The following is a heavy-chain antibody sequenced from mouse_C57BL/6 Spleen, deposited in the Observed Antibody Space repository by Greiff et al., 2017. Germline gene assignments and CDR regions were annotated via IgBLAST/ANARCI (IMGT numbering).Heavy chain of an antibody. D-gene: IGHD1-1*02. Sequence: QVQLQQPGAELVKPGASVKLSCKASGYTFTSYWMQWVKQRPGQGLEWIGEIDPSDSYTNYNQKFKGKATLTVDTSSSTAYMQLSSLTSEDSAVYYCARGSSLYYYAMDYWGQGTSVTVSS. CDR1: GYTFTSYW. CDR3: ARGSSLYYYAMDY. CDR2: IDPSDSYT. V-gene: IGHV1-50*01. J-gene: IGHJ4*01.